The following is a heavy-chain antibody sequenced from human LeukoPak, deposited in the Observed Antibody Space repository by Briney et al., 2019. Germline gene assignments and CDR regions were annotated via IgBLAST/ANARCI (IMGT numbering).Heavy chain of an antibody. D-gene: IGHD1-26*01. V-gene: IGHV4-4*07. J-gene: IGHJ4*02. CDR2: IYTSGST. CDR1: GGSISSYY. Sequence: SETLSLTCTVSGGSISSYYWSWIRQPAGKGLEWIGRIYTSGSTNYNPSLKSRVTISVDTSKNQFSLKLSSVTAADTAVYYCAREPSVGAPQGVFDYWGQGTLVTISS. CDR3: AREPSVGAPQGVFDY.